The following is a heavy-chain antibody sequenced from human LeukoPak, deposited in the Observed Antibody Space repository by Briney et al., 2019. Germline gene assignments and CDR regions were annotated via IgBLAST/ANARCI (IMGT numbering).Heavy chain of an antibody. J-gene: IGHJ4*02. CDR3: ARLIVGATDFDY. D-gene: IGHD1-26*01. Sequence: SETLSLTCAVYGRSFSGYYWSWIRQPPGQGLEWIGEINHSGSTSYNPSLKSRVTISVDTSKNQFSLKLSSVTAADTAVYYCARLIVGATDFDYWGQGTLVTVSS. V-gene: IGHV4-34*01. CDR2: INHSGST. CDR1: GRSFSGYY.